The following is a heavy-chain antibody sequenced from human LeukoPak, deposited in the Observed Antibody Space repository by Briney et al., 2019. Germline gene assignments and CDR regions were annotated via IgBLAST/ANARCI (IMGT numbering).Heavy chain of an antibody. Sequence: GGSLRLSCAASGFTFSSYETNWVRQAPGKGLEWVSYISSSGSTIYYADSVKGRFTISRDNAKNSLYLQMNSLRAEDTAVYYCARIGEVDTAYADYWGQGTLVTVSS. V-gene: IGHV3-48*03. CDR2: ISSSGSTI. J-gene: IGHJ4*02. D-gene: IGHD5-18*01. CDR1: GFTFSSYE. CDR3: ARIGEVDTAYADY.